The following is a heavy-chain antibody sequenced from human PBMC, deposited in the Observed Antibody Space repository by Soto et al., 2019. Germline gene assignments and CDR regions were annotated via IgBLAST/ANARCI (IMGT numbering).Heavy chain of an antibody. Sequence: EVQLLESGGVLVQPGGSLRLSCAASGFTFSPYAMSWVRQAPGKGLEWVSSISGSGGSTHYADSVKGRFTVSRDNSMRTLTLQMSSMIDDDTATYSCAKGLRRLLRTQYYYGLDVWCRGTTVTVSS. J-gene: IGHJ6*02. CDR1: GFTFSPYA. CDR2: ISGSGGST. CDR3: AKGLRRLLRTQYYYGLDV. D-gene: IGHD3-10*01. V-gene: IGHV3-23*01.